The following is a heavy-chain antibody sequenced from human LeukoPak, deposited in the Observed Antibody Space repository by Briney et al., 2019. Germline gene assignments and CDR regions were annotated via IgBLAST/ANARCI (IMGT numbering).Heavy chain of an antibody. CDR3: ARYSEMATQLYFDY. Sequence: SQTLSLTCTVSGGSISSGGYYWSWIRQPPGKGQEWIGYIYHSGSTYYNPSLKSRVTISVDRSKNQFSLKLSSVTAADTAVYYCARYSEMATQLYFDYWGQGTLVTVSS. CDR1: GGSISSGGYY. J-gene: IGHJ4*02. CDR2: IYHSGST. V-gene: IGHV4-30-2*01. D-gene: IGHD5-24*01.